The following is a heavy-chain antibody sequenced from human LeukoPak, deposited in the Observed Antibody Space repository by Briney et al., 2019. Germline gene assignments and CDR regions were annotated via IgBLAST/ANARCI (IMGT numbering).Heavy chain of an antibody. Sequence: GGSLRLSCAASGFTFSNFAMSWVRQAPGKGLEWVSAISGSGDKLYYADSVKGRFTISRDTSKNTLYLQMNSLRDDDTAVYYCAKSRARREGSSGSTDYWGQGTLVTVSS. CDR2: ISGSGDKL. CDR3: AKSRARREGSSGSTDY. D-gene: IGHD3-22*01. V-gene: IGHV3-23*01. CDR1: GFTFSNFA. J-gene: IGHJ4*02.